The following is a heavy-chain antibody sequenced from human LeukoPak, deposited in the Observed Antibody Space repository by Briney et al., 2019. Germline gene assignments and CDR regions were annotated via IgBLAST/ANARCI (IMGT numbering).Heavy chain of an antibody. D-gene: IGHD1-26*01. CDR2: ISAYNGNT. J-gene: IGHJ4*02. CDR3: ARVGGSYPTLHNFDY. Sequence: ASVKVSCKASGYTFTSYGISWVRQAPGQGLEWMGWISAYNGNTNYAQKLQGRVTMTTDTSTSTAYMELRSLRSDDTAVYYCARVGGSYPTLHNFDYWGQGTLVTVSS. CDR1: GYTFTSYG. V-gene: IGHV1-18*01.